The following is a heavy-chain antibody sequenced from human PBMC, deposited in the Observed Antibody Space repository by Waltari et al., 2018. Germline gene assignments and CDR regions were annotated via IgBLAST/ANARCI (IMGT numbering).Heavy chain of an antibody. Sequence: QVQLQESGPGLVKPSETLSLTCAVSGYSISSGYYWGWIRQPPGKGLEWIGSIYHSGSPYYNPSLKRRVTRSVDTSKNQFSLKLSSVTAADTAVYYCARDPPDYDILTGHGMSFDYWGQGTLVTVSS. V-gene: IGHV4-38-2*02. CDR1: GYSISSGYY. CDR2: IYHSGSP. D-gene: IGHD3-9*01. CDR3: ARDPPDYDILTGHGMSFDY. J-gene: IGHJ4*02.